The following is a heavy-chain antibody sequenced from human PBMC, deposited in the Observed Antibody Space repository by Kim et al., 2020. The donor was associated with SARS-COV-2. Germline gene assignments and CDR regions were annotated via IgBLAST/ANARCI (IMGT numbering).Heavy chain of an antibody. Sequence: TLSLTCTVSGGSISSYYWSWIRQPPGKGLEWIGYIYYSGSTNYNPSLKSRVTISVDTSKNQFSLKLSSVTAADTAVYYCARFSRQYDILTGYYYYYMDVWGKGTTVTVSS. CDR1: GGSISSYY. D-gene: IGHD3-9*01. CDR2: IYYSGST. J-gene: IGHJ6*03. V-gene: IGHV4-59*01. CDR3: ARFSRQYDILTGYYYYYMDV.